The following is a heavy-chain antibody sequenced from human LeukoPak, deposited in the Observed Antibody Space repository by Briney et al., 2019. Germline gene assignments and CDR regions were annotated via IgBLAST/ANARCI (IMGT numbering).Heavy chain of an antibody. D-gene: IGHD2-15*01. CDR2: IIPIFGTA. Sequence: SVKVSCKASGGTFSSYAISWVRQAPGQGLEWMGVIIPIFGTANYAQKFQGRVTITADKSASTAYMELSSLRSEDTAVYYCASTDLVVVAATTEYYFDYWGQATLVTVSS. CDR1: GGTFSSYA. V-gene: IGHV1-69*06. J-gene: IGHJ4*02. CDR3: ASTDLVVVAATTEYYFDY.